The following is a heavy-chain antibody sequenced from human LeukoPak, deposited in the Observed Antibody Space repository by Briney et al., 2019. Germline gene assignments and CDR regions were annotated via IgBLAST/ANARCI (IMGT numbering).Heavy chain of an antibody. CDR1: GGSISSSSYY. V-gene: IGHV4-39*07. CDR2: IYYSGST. D-gene: IGHD4-17*01. CDR3: ARWPVAGYGVYAFDY. Sequence: PSETLSLTCTVSGGSISSSSYYWGWIRQPPGKGLEWIGSIYYSGSTNYNPSLKSRVTISVDTSKNQFSLKLSSVTAADTAVYYCARWPVAGYGVYAFDYWGQGTLVTVSS. J-gene: IGHJ4*02.